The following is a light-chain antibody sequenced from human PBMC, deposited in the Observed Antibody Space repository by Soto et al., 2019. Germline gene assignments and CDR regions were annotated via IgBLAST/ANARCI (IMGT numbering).Light chain of an antibody. V-gene: IGKV1-39*01. CDR3: QESDRIPIT. J-gene: IGKJ5*01. Sequence: DIQMTQSPSSLSASVGDRVTIPCRASQTISRNLNWYQQKPGTAPKLRIYATSSLQSGVPSRFSGSGSGTDFNLAISNLQPEDFATYYCQESDRIPITFGQGTRLEIK. CDR2: ATS. CDR1: QTISRN.